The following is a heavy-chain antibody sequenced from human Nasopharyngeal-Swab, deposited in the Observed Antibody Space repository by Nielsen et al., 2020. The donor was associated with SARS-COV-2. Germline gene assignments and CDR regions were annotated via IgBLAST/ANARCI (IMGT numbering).Heavy chain of an antibody. Sequence: SEILSLTCTVSGGSISSGDYYWSWIRQPPGKGLEWIGYIYYSGSTYYNPSLKSRVTISVDTSKNQFSLKLSSVTAADTAVYYCARSRITMVRGVTPYFDYWGQGTLVTVSS. D-gene: IGHD3-10*01. V-gene: IGHV4-30-4*01. CDR1: GGSISSGDYY. CDR2: IYYSGST. J-gene: IGHJ4*02. CDR3: ARSRITMVRGVTPYFDY.